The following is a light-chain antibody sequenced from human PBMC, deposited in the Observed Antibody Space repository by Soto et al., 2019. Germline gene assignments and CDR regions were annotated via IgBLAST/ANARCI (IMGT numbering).Light chain of an antibody. CDR2: GAS. CDR1: QSVSSSY. Sequence: EIVLTQSPGTLSFSPGERATLSGRAIQSVSSSYLAWYQQKPGQAPRLLIYGASSRATGIPDRFSGSGSGTDFTLTISRLEPEDFAVYYCQQYGSSLTWTFGQGTKVDIK. J-gene: IGKJ1*01. V-gene: IGKV3-20*01. CDR3: QQYGSSLTWT.